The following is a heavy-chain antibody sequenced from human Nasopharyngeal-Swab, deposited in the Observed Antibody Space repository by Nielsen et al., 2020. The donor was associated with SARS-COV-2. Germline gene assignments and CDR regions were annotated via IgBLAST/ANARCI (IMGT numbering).Heavy chain of an antibody. J-gene: IGHJ6*03. CDR3: SRDLVSDSGENYCMDV. CDR1: GFTINNNY. Sequence: GGSLRLSCAASGFTINNNYMSWVRQAPGKGLEWVSVIYNTGRTYYADSVKGRFTISRDNSKNTLYLQMNSLRAEDTAVYYCSRDLVSDSGENYCMDVWGKGTTVTVSS. V-gene: IGHV3-66*01. CDR2: IYNTGRT. D-gene: IGHD4-17*01.